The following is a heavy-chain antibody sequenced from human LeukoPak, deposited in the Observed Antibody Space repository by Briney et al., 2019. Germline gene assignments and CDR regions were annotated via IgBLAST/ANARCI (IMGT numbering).Heavy chain of an antibody. CDR2: ISYDTRNK. Sequence: PGGSLRLSCAASGFTFSTYGMHWVRQAPGKGLEWLAVISYDTRNKFSTDSVKGRFTISRDNAKNTLYLQMNSLRAEDTAVYYCAGDLGGRDYWGQGTLVTVSS. CDR3: AGDLGGRDY. V-gene: IGHV3-30*03. J-gene: IGHJ4*02. CDR1: GFTFSTYG. D-gene: IGHD3-16*01.